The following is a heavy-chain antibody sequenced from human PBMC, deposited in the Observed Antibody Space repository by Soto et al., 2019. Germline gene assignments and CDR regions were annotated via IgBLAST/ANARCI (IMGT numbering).Heavy chain of an antibody. CDR3: AKDVVVGATTGLGDYYYYYGMDV. D-gene: IGHD1-26*01. J-gene: IGHJ6*02. V-gene: IGHV1-69*13. Sequence: ASVKVSCKASGGTFSSYAISWVRQAPGQGLEWMGGIIPIFGTANYAQKFQGRVTITADESTSTAYMELSSLRAEDTAVYYCAKDVVVGATTGLGDYYYYYGMDVWGQGTTVTVSS. CDR1: GGTFSSYA. CDR2: IIPIFGTA.